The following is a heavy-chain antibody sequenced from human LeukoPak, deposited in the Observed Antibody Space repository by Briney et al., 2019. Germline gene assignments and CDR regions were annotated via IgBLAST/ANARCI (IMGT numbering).Heavy chain of an antibody. CDR2: ISSSGTTI. J-gene: IGHJ4*02. Sequence: GGSLRLSCAASGFTFNNAWMSWIRQPPGKGLEWVSYISSSGTTIYYADSVRGRFTVSRDNAKNSLYLQMDSLSAEDTAVYYCASLRGVNRWGQGTLVTVSS. V-gene: IGHV3-11*01. D-gene: IGHD3-10*01. CDR1: GFTFNNAW. CDR3: ASLRGVNR.